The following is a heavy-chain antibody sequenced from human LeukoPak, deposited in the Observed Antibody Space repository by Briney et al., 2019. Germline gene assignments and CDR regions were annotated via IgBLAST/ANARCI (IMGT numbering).Heavy chain of an antibody. Sequence: SETLSLTCTVSGYSISSGYYWGWGRQPPGKGLEWIGSIYHSGSTYYNPSLKSRVTISVDTSKNQFSLKLSSVTAADTAVYYCARDSGGDRDAFDIWGQGTMVTVSS. CDR1: GYSISSGYY. CDR3: ARDSGGDRDAFDI. D-gene: IGHD3-10*01. V-gene: IGHV4-38-2*02. J-gene: IGHJ3*02. CDR2: IYHSGST.